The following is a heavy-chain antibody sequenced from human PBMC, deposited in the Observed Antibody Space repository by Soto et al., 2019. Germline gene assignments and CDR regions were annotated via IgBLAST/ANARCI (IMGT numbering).Heavy chain of an antibody. Sequence: QVQLQESGPGLVKPSQTLSLTCTVSGGSISSGGYYWSWIRQHPGKGLEWIGYIYSSGITYYTTSLKSRVTISVDTSKNQFSLKLSSVTDADTAVYYCARGRDWSSEYWGQGTLVTVSS. J-gene: IGHJ4*02. CDR3: ARGRDWSSEY. CDR2: IYSSGIT. CDR1: GGSISSGGYY. D-gene: IGHD3-9*01. V-gene: IGHV4-31*03.